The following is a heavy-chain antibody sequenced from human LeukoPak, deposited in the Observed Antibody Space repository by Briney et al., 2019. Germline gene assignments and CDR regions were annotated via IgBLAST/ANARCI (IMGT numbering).Heavy chain of an antibody. CDR1: GFTVSSNY. CDR3: ARGRPLPIMITFGGVIDAFDI. D-gene: IGHD3-16*01. CDR2: IYSGGST. J-gene: IGHJ3*02. V-gene: IGHV3-53*01. Sequence: PGGSLRLSCAASGFTVSSNYMSWVRQAPGKGLEWVSVIYSGGSTYYADSVKGRFTISRDNSKNTLYLQMNSLRAEDTAVYYCARGRPLPIMITFGGVIDAFDIWGQGTMVTVSS.